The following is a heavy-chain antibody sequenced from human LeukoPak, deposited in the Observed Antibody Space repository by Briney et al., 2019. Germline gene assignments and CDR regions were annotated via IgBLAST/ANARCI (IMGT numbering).Heavy chain of an antibody. CDR1: GFTFSSYA. CDR3: ARGGYCSGGSCYSTH. CDR2: ISYDGSNK. V-gene: IGHV3-30-3*01. J-gene: IGHJ4*02. Sequence: GGSLRLSCAASGFTFSSYAMHWVRQAPGKGLEWVAVISYDGSNKYYADSVKGRFTISRDNSKNTLYLQMNSLRAEDTAVYYCARGGYCSGGSCYSTHWGQGTLVTVSS. D-gene: IGHD2-15*01.